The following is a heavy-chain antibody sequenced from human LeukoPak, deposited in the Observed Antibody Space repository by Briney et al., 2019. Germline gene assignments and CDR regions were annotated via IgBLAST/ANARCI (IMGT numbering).Heavy chain of an antibody. CDR1: GFSFSSYN. D-gene: IGHD1-26*01. J-gene: IGHJ4*02. Sequence: PGGSLRLSCAASGFSFSSYNLNWVRQAPGKGLEWVSSLSTSSSYIYYADSVKGRFTVSRDNARNSLYLQMNSLRAEDTAVYYCARDRIGWELRYFDYWGQGTLVTVSS. CDR2: LSTSSSYI. CDR3: ARDRIGWELRYFDY. V-gene: IGHV3-21*01.